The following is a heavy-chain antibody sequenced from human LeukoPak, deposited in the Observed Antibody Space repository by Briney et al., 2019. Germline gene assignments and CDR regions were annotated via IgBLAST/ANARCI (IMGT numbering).Heavy chain of an antibody. D-gene: IGHD3-10*01. V-gene: IGHV2-5*01. CDR3: AHRRAYGSGTYFPYYFDY. J-gene: IGHJ4*02. Sequence: SGPTLVNPTQTLTLTCTFSGFSLSTSGVGVGWIRQPPGKALEWLALIFWNDGQHYSPSLRSRLTVSKDTSKNQVVLTMTNMDPVDTATYYCAHRRAYGSGTYFPYYFDYWGQGTLITVSS. CDR2: IFWNDGQ. CDR1: GFSLSTSGVG.